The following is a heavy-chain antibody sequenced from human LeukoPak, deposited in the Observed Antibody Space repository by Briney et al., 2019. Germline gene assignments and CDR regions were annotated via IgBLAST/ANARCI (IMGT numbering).Heavy chain of an antibody. Sequence: SETLSLTCAVSGGSISSSNWWSWVRQPPGKGLEWIGEIYHSGSTNYNPSLKSRVTISVDKSKNQFSLKLSSVTAADTAVYYCARESSGWYGKYFQHWGQGTLVTVSS. CDR2: IYHSGST. D-gene: IGHD6-19*01. V-gene: IGHV4-4*02. CDR1: GGSISSSNW. CDR3: ARESSGWYGKYFQH. J-gene: IGHJ1*01.